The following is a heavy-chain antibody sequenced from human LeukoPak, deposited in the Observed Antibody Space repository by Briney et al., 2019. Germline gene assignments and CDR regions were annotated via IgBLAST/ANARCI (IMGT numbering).Heavy chain of an antibody. V-gene: IGHV3-9*01. CDR2: ISWNSGSI. CDR1: GFTFDDYA. D-gene: IGHD2-2*01. J-gene: IGHJ6*02. CDR3: AKDIGTSYYYYYGMDV. Sequence: GRSLRLSCAASGFTFDDYAMHWVRQAPGKGLEWVSGISWNSGSIGYGDSVKGRFTISRDNAKNSLYLQMNSLRAEDTALYYCAKDIGTSYYYYYGMDVWGQGTTVTVSS.